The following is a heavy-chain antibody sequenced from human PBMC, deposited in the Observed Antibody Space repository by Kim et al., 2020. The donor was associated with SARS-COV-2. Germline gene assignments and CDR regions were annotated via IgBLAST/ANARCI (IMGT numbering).Heavy chain of an antibody. Sequence: ASVKVSCKVSGYTLTELSMHWVRQAPGKGLEWMGGFDPEDGETIYARKFQGRVTMTEDTSTDTAYMELSSLRSEDTAVYYCALSPGVRGVIIRSRYYYYGMDVWGQGTTVTVSS. D-gene: IGHD3-10*01. CDR3: ALSPGVRGVIIRSRYYYYGMDV. CDR1: GYTLTELS. V-gene: IGHV1-24*01. CDR2: FDPEDGET. J-gene: IGHJ6*02.